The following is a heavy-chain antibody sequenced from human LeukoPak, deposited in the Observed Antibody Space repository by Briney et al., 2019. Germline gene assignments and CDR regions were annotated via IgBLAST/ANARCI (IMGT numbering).Heavy chain of an antibody. CDR2: INPSGGST. J-gene: IGHJ4*02. D-gene: IGHD1-26*01. V-gene: IGHV1-46*01. Sequence: ASVKVSCKASGYTFTGYYMHWVRQAPGQGLEWMGIINPSGGSTSYAQKFQGRVTMTRDMSTSTVYMELSSLRSEDTAVYYCASDPSGYSYDYWGQGTLVTVSS. CDR1: GYTFTGYY. CDR3: ASDPSGYSYDY.